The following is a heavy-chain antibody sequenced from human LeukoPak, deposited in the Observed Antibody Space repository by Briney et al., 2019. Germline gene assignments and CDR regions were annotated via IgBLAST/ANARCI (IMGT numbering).Heavy chain of an antibody. CDR1: GDSVSSNSAA. V-gene: IGHV6-1*01. D-gene: IGHD5-24*01. CDR3: ARAVMSAVRWLQSPDAFDI. CDR2: TYYRSKWYN. Sequence: SQTLSLTCAISGDSVSSNSAAWNWIRQSPSRGLEWLGRTYYRSKWYNDYAVSVKSRITINPDTSKNQFSLQLNSVTPEDTAVYYCARAVMSAVRWLQSPDAFDIWGQGTMVTVSS. J-gene: IGHJ3*02.